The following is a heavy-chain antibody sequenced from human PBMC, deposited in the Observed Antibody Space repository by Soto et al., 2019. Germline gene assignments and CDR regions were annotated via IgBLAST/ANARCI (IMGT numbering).Heavy chain of an antibody. Sequence: GASVKVSXKASGYTFTSYGISWVRQAPGQGHEWMGWISAYNGNTNYAQKLQGRITMTTDTSTSTAYMELRSLRSDDTAVYYCAREAAAGTLDYWGQGTLVTVSS. J-gene: IGHJ4*02. V-gene: IGHV1-18*01. CDR1: GYTFTSYG. D-gene: IGHD6-13*01. CDR2: ISAYNGNT. CDR3: AREAAAGTLDY.